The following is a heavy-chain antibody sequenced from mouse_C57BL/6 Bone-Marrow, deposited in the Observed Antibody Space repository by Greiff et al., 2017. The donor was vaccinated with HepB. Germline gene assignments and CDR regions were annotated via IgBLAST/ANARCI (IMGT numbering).Heavy chain of an antibody. Sequence: QVQLKQPGAELVKPGASVKLSCKASGYTFTSYWMHWVKQRPGRGLEWIGRIDPNSGGTKYNEKFKSKATLTVDKPSSTAYMQLSSLTSEDSAVYYCARGGLRLQGYYYAMDYWGQGTSVTVSS. CDR1: GYTFTSYW. D-gene: IGHD3-2*02. V-gene: IGHV1-72*01. CDR3: ARGGLRLQGYYYAMDY. CDR2: IDPNSGGT. J-gene: IGHJ4*01.